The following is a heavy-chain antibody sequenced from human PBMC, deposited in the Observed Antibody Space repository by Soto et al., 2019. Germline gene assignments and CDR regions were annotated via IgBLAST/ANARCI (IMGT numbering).Heavy chain of an antibody. D-gene: IGHD3-22*01. CDR1: GFTFSSYS. V-gene: IGHV3-48*02. Sequence: EVQLVESGGGLVQPGGSLRLSCAASGFTFSSYSMNWVRQAPGKGLEWVSYISSSSSTIYYADSVKGRFTISRDNAKNSLYLQMNSLRDEDTAVYYCARELETYYYDSSGYSIDYWGQGTLVTVSS. J-gene: IGHJ4*02. CDR3: ARELETYYYDSSGYSIDY. CDR2: ISSSSSTI.